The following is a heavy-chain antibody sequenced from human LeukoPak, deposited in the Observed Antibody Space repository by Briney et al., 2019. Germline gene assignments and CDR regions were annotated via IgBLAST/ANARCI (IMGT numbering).Heavy chain of an antibody. CDR3: ARSDSGYGDYYYYYGMDV. D-gene: IGHD5-12*01. J-gene: IGHJ6*02. Sequence: GGSLRLSCAASGFTFSSYAMSWVRQAPGKGLEWVSYISSSSHSIYYADSVKGRFTISRDNAKNSLYLQMNSLRAEDTAVYYCARSDSGYGDYYYYYGMDVWGQGTTVTVSS. CDR1: GFTFSSYA. CDR2: ISSSSHSI. V-gene: IGHV3-48*01.